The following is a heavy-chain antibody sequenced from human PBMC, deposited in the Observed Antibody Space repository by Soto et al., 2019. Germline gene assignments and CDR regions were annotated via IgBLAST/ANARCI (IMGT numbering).Heavy chain of an antibody. V-gene: IGHV1-2*02. CDR3: ARGGSYYAH. Sequence: QVQLVQSGAEVKQPGASVRVSCKASGNTHTIYFIHWLRQAPGQGLDWLGWINSVSGGTNFAPRFRGRVSMTRDTSSATAFMDLSGLRSDDTGVYYCARGGSYYAHWGQGTLVTVSS. D-gene: IGHD3-16*01. CDR1: GNTHTIYF. J-gene: IGHJ4*02. CDR2: INSVSGGT.